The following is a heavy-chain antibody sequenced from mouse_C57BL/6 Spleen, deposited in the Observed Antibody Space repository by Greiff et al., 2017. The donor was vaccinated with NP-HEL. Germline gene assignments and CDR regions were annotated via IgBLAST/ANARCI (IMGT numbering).Heavy chain of an antibody. J-gene: IGHJ4*01. D-gene: IGHD1-1*01. CDR3: ASLNLLPRGY. CDR1: GFTFSSYA. V-gene: IGHV5-4*03. CDR2: ISDGGSYT. Sequence: EVKLVESGGGLVKPGGSLKLSCAASGFTFSSYAMSWVRQTPEKRLEWVATISDGGSYTYYPDNVKGRFTISRDNAKNNLYLQMSHLKSEDTAMYYCASLNLLPRGYWGQGTSVTVSS.